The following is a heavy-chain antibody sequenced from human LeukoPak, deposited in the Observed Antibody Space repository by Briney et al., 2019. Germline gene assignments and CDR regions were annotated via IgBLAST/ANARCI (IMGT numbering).Heavy chain of an antibody. CDR3: ARDIWFGEAINDY. D-gene: IGHD3-10*01. CDR1: GFTFSDYY. V-gene: IGHV3-11*04. J-gene: IGHJ4*02. Sequence: GGSLRLSCAASGFTFSDYYMSWIRQAPGKGLEWVSYISSSGSTIYYADSVKGRFTISRDNAKNTLYLQMNSLRAEDTAVYYCARDIWFGEAINDYWGQGTLVTVSS. CDR2: ISSSGSTI.